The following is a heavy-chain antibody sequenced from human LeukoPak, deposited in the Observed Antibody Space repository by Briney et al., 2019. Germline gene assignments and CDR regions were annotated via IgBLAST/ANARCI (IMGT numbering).Heavy chain of an antibody. CDR3: ARYDYYGSSGYFTGPFFDY. Sequence: SETLSLTCTVSGGSISSYYWSWIRQPPGKGLEWIGYIYYSGSTNYNPSLKSRVTISVDTSKNQFSLKLSSVTAADTAVYYCARYDYYGSSGYFTGPFFDYWGQGTLVTVSS. D-gene: IGHD3-22*01. CDR1: GGSISSYY. J-gene: IGHJ4*02. CDR2: IYYSGST. V-gene: IGHV4-59*01.